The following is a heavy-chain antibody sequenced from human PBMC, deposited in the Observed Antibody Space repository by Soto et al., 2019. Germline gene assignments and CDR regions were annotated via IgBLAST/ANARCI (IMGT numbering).Heavy chain of an antibody. V-gene: IGHV2-5*02. J-gene: IGHJ3*02. CDR1: GFSLRTTGVG. CDR3: AHNPPQDSGAFDI. Sequence: ASVPTLVNPTQALTLTCTFSGFSLRTTGVGVGWIRQPPGKALEWLALLYWDDDNRYNPSLKSRLTLTKDTSKSQVVLTLTNVDPADTATYYCAHNPPQDSGAFDIWGEGTMVTVSS. D-gene: IGHD6-19*01. CDR2: LYWDDDN.